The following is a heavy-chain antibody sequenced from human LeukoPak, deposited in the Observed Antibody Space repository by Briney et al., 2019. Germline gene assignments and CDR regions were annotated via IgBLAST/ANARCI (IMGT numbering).Heavy chain of an antibody. V-gene: IGHV3-53*04. CDR2: INSGDST. CDR1: GFTVSTEY. J-gene: IGHJ4*02. Sequence: HSGGSLRLSCAVSGFTVSTEYMGWVRQAPGKGLEWVSLINSGDSTSYADSVKGRFTISRHNSKNTLYLQMTSLRAEDTAVYYCARALYYFDYWGQGTLVTVSS. CDR3: ARALYYFDY.